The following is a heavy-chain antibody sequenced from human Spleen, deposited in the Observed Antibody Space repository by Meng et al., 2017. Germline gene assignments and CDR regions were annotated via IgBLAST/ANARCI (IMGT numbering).Heavy chain of an antibody. V-gene: IGHV4-61*03. CDR1: GDSVTSGNYY. D-gene: IGHD1-1*01. CDR2: IYYTGST. CDR3: ARDPHTTGTYDL. J-gene: IGHJ5*02. Sequence: GRLQESGPGLVRPSETLSLTCTVPGDSVTSGNYYWSWIRQPPGKVPEWIGYIYYTGSTNYNPSLKSRLTMSIDTSKNRFSLKLTSVTAADTAVYYCARDPHTTGTYDLWGQGTLVTVSS.